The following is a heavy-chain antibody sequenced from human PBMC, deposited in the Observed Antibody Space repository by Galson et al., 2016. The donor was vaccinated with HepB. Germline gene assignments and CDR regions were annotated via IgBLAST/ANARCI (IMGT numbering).Heavy chain of an antibody. CDR1: GGSISGYY. V-gene: IGHV4-59*13. CDR2: IYHSGST. D-gene: IGHD3-3*01. CDR3: ARDGTMFGVAAHWFDP. J-gene: IGHJ5*02. Sequence: SETLSLTCTVSGGSISGYYWSWIRQPPGKGLEWIGYIYHSGSTIYNPSLKSRVTISIDTSRNQFSLRLSSVTAADTAVYYCARDGTMFGVAAHWFDPWGQGTLVTVSS.